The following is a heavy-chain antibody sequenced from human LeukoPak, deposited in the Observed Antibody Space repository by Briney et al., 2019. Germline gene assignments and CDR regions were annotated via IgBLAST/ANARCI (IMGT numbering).Heavy chain of an antibody. D-gene: IGHD5-18*01. J-gene: IGHJ3*02. CDR1: GFTFSDYW. V-gene: IGHV3-74*01. Sequence: GGSLRLSCAASGFTFSDYWMHWVRQAPGKGLVWVSRIKTDGRSTNYADSVKGRFTISRDNSKNTLYLQMNSLRAEDTAVYYCAKDTRGYSYGHDAFDIWGQGTMVTVSS. CDR3: AKDTRGYSYGHDAFDI. CDR2: IKTDGRST.